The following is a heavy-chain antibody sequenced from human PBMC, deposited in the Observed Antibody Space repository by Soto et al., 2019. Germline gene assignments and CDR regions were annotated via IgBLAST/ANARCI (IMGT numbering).Heavy chain of an antibody. Sequence: EVQLVESGGDLIQPGGSLRLSCAASGFTVSSTYMSWVRQAPGKGLEWVSVIYSGGTTYYADSVKGRFTNSRDNSQNTLYLQMNSLRAEDTAVYYCARDKYSSGWLEGEGSFYDYYGMDVWGQGTTVTVSS. D-gene: IGHD6-19*01. J-gene: IGHJ6*02. CDR2: IYSGGTT. CDR3: ARDKYSSGWLEGEGSFYDYYGMDV. V-gene: IGHV3-53*01. CDR1: GFTVSSTY.